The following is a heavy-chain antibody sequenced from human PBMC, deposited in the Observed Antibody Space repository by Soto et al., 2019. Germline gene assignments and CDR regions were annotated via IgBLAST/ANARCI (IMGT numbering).Heavy chain of an antibody. CDR1: AGTFSSYA. J-gene: IGHJ6*02. Sequence: ASVKVSCKASAGTFSSYAISWVRQAPGQGLEWMGGIIPIFGTANYAQKFQGRVTITADESTSTAYMELSSLRSEDTAVYYCASALVVVITTYCYYYGMDVWGQGTTVTVSS. CDR3: ASALVVVITTYCYYYGMDV. D-gene: IGHD3-22*01. CDR2: IIPIFGTA. V-gene: IGHV1-69*13.